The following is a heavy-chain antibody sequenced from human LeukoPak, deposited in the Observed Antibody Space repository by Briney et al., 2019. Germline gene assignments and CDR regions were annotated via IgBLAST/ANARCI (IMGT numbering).Heavy chain of an antibody. CDR3: ARGSSSGLR. J-gene: IGHJ4*02. Sequence: GGSLRLSCAASGFTFSSYSMNWVRQAPGKGLEWVSYISSRSSIIYYADSVKGRFTISRDNAKNSLNLQMNSLRAEDTAVYYCARGSSSGLRWGQGTLVTVSS. CDR2: ISSRSSII. CDR1: GFTFSSYS. D-gene: IGHD6-19*01. V-gene: IGHV3-48*01.